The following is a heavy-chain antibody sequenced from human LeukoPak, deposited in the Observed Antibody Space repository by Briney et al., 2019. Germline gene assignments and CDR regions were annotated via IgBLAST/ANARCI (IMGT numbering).Heavy chain of an antibody. CDR2: INHSGST. CDR1: GGSISSYY. D-gene: IGHD3-10*01. CDR3: ARKRVRGAQFDY. J-gene: IGHJ4*02. Sequence: SETLSLTCTVSGGSISSYYWSWIRQPPGKGLEWIGEINHSGSTNYNPSLKSRVTISVDTSKNQFSLKLSSVTAADTAVYYCARKRVRGAQFDYWGQGTLVTVSS. V-gene: IGHV4-34*01.